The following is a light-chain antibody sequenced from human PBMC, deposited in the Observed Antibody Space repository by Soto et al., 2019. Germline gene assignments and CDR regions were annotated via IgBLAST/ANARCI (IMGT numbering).Light chain of an antibody. CDR2: WAS. V-gene: IGKV4-1*01. CDR3: QQYYSSPPT. CDR1: XXXXYSSDNKNY. J-gene: IGKJ1*01. Sequence: DIVLTQSPDSLXVXXVXXXXXXXXSXXXXXYSSDNKNYLSWYQQRPGQPPKLLFYWASTRESGVPDRFSGSGSGTHFTLTITSLQAEDVAVYYCQQYYSSPPTFGQGTKVDIK.